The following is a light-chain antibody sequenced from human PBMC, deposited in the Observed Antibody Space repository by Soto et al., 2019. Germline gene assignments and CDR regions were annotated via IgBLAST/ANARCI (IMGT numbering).Light chain of an antibody. CDR3: HQTYGTTRT. CDR2: AAS. CDR1: QNIGKY. J-gene: IGKJ1*01. V-gene: IGKV1-39*01. Sequence: DIQMTQSPSSLSASVGDRVTITCRASQNIGKYLNWYQQKPGEAPNLLIYAASILQSGVPSRFSGSSSGTDFTLTITSLQPEDFATYYCHQTYGTTRTFGQGTKVEIK.